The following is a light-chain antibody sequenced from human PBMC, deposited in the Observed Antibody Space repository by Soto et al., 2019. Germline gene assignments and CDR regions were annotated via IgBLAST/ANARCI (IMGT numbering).Light chain of an antibody. Sequence: EIVMTQSPATLSVSPGERATLSGRASQSVSSNLAWYQQKPCHAPRLLIYHASTSATGIPARFSGSGSGTELTLTISSLQSEDFAVYYCQQYNKWPRTVGGGTKGVIK. J-gene: IGKJ4*02. CDR3: QQYNKWPRT. CDR1: QSVSSN. V-gene: IGKV3-15*01. CDR2: HAS.